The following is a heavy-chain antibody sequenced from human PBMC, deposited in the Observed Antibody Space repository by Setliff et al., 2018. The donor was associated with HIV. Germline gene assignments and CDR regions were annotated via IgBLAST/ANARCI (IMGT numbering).Heavy chain of an antibody. CDR1: GGSISSDSYH. CDR3: AREPWYSSSCDFCAVWFDP. CDR2: ISTSGST. J-gene: IGHJ5*02. Sequence: KPSETLSLTCTVSGGSISSDSYHWTWIRQPAGKGLEWIGRISTSGSTNYNPSLRSRVTISVDTSKNQFSLKLSSVTAADTAVYYCAREPWYSSSCDFCAVWFDPWGQGTLVTVSS. V-gene: IGHV4-61*02. D-gene: IGHD6-13*01.